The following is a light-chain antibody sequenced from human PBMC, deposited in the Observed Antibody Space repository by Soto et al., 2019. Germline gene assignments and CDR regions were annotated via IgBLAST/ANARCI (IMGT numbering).Light chain of an antibody. CDR1: QDISNY. CDR2: DAS. J-gene: IGKJ2*01. V-gene: IGKV1-33*01. Sequence: DIQMTQSPSSLSASVGDRVTITCQASQDISNYLNWYQQKPGKAPKLLIYDASTLETGVPSRFSGSGSGTDFTVTISSLQPEDIATYYCQQYDNLPRTFRQGTKLEIE. CDR3: QQYDNLPRT.